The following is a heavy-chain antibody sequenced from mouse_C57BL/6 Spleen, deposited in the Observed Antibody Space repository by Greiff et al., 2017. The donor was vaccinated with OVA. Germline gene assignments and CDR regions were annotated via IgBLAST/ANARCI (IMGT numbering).Heavy chain of an antibody. J-gene: IGHJ2*01. V-gene: IGHV1-82*01. CDR2: IYPGDGDT. CDR3: ANRPDYFDY. Sequence: QVQLKESGPELVKPGASVKISCKASGYAFSSSWMNWVKQRPGKGLEWIGRIYPGDGDTNYNGKFKGKATLTADKSSSTAYMQLSSLTSEDSAVYFCANRPDYFDYWGQGTTLTVSS. CDR1: GYAFSSSW.